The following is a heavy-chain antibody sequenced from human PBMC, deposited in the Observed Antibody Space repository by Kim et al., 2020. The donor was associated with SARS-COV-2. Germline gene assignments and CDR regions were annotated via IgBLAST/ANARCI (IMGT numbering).Heavy chain of an antibody. CDR2: ISSSGSTI. D-gene: IGHD2-2*01. CDR1: GFTFSSYE. Sequence: GGSLRLSCAASGFTFSSYEMNWVRQAPGKGLEWVSYISSSGSTIYYADSVKGRFTISRDNAKNSLYLQMNSLRAEDTAVYYCARGAGDIVVVPAAIGDAFDIWGQGTMVTVSS. J-gene: IGHJ3*02. CDR3: ARGAGDIVVVPAAIGDAFDI. V-gene: IGHV3-48*03.